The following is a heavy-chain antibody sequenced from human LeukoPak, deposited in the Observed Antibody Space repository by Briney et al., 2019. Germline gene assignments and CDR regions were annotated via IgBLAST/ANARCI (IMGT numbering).Heavy chain of an antibody. Sequence: GGSLRLSCAASGFTFSNYWMTWVRQAPGKGLEWVANIKEDGSEKYYVDSVKGRFTISRDDAKNSLYLEINSLRVEDTAVYYCVRGWFLSVWSYHWDVWGQGTTVTVSS. CDR2: IKEDGSEK. CDR1: GFTFSNYW. D-gene: IGHD3-10*01. CDR3: VRGWFLSVWSYHWDV. V-gene: IGHV3-7*01. J-gene: IGHJ6*02.